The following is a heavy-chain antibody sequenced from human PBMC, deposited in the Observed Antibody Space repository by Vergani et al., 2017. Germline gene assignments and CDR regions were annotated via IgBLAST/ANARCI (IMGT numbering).Heavy chain of an antibody. D-gene: IGHD2-2*02. CDR3: ATIGYRRWGYYFDY. J-gene: IGHJ4*02. CDR2: INHSGST. V-gene: IGHV4-34*01. Sequence: QVQLQQWGAGLLKPSETLSLNCVVYGRSLSGYHWSWIRQPPGKGLEWIGEINHSGSTNYNPSLKSRVIISVDESRNLFSLRLNSVTAADTAVYYCATIGYRRWGYYFDYWGQGILVTVSS. CDR1: GRSLSGYH.